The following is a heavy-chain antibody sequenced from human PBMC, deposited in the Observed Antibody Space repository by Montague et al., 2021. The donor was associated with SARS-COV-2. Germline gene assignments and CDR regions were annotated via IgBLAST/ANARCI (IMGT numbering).Heavy chain of an antibody. V-gene: IGHV6-1*01. D-gene: IGHD2-2*01. Sequence: CAISGDSVTGSWDSGAELRKTRPNAIQGLGSSYYICKWYNDYAESVKSRITIDPDTSKHQFSLHLNSVTPEDTAVYYCARIPVGSKYYFDFWGQGTLVTVSS. CDR3: ARIPVGSKYYFDF. J-gene: IGHJ4*02. CDR1: GDSVTGSWDS. CDR2: SYYICKWYN.